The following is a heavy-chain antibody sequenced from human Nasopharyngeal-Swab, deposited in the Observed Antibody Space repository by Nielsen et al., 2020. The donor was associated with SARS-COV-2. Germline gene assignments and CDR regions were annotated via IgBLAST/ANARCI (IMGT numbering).Heavy chain of an antibody. CDR2: ISGSGGST. CDR3: ATDTQWLALFDY. CDR1: GFTFSSYA. D-gene: IGHD6-19*01. Sequence: GESLKISCAASGFTFSSYAMSWVRQAPGKGLEWVSAISGSGGSTYYADSVKGRFTISRDNSKSTLYLQMNSLRAEDTAVYYCATDTQWLALFDYWGQGTLVTVSS. J-gene: IGHJ4*02. V-gene: IGHV3-23*01.